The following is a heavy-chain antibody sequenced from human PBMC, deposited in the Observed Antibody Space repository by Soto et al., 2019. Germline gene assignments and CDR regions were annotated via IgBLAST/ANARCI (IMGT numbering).Heavy chain of an antibody. CDR3: AKVSPHSSTRHPGH. J-gene: IGHJ4*02. Sequence: GVSLRLSCAVSGLSLSIHSMTWVRQAPGKGLEWVSSISSSNTYIYYAESVKGRFTISRDNPKNSLYLQMNSLRAEDTAVYYCAKVSPHSSTRHPGHWGQGTLVVVSS. CDR1: GLSLSIHS. CDR2: ISSSNTYI. V-gene: IGHV3-21*01. D-gene: IGHD4-4*01.